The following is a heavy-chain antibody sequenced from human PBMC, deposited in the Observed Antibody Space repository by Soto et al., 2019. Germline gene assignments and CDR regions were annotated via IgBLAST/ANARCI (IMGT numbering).Heavy chain of an antibody. CDR1: GFTFSSYA. D-gene: IGHD6-19*01. V-gene: IGHV3-23*01. J-gene: IGHJ2*01. CDR3: AKALYSSGWYRASYFDL. CDR2: ISGSGGST. Sequence: VQLLESGGGLVQPGGSLRLSCAASGFTFSSYAMSWVRQAPGKGLEWVSAISGSGGSTYYADSVKGRFTISRDNSKNTLYLQMNSLRAEDTAVYYCAKALYSSGWYRASYFDLWGRGTLVTVSS.